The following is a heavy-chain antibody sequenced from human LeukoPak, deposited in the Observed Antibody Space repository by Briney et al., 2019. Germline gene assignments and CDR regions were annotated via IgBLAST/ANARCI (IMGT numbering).Heavy chain of an antibody. D-gene: IGHD5-18*01. CDR3: ARDSRIQLWFFDY. V-gene: IGHV4-38-2*02. Sequence: PSDTLSLTCTVSGYSISSGYYWGWIRQPPGKGLEWIGSIYHSGSTYYNPSLKSRVTISVDTSKNQFSLKLSSVTAADTAVYYCARDSRIQLWFFDYWGQGTLVTVSS. CDR1: GYSISSGYY. J-gene: IGHJ4*02. CDR2: IYHSGST.